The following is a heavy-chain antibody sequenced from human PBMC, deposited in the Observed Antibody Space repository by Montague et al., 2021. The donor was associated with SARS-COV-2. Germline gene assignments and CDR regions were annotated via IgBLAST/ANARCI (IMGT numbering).Heavy chain of an antibody. CDR2: ISSSSSYT. J-gene: IGHJ6*02. CDR3: AASYGYYYGMDV. Sequence: SLTLSCAASGFTFSDYYMSWIRQAPGKGLEWVSYISSSSSYTNYADSVKGRFTISRDNAKNSLYLQMNSLRAEDTAVYYCAASYGYYYGMDVWGQGTTVTVSS. V-gene: IGHV3-11*03. CDR1: GFTFSDYY. D-gene: IGHD4-17*01.